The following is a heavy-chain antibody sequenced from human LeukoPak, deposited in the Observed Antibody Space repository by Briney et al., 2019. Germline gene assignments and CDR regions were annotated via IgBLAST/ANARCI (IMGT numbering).Heavy chain of an antibody. CDR1: GFTFSSYW. J-gene: IGHJ3*02. D-gene: IGHD5-24*01. CDR3: ARVKPNRRDGYTSGVENAFDI. CDR2: INSDGSST. V-gene: IGHV3-74*01. Sequence: PGGSLRLSCAASGFTFSSYWMHWVRQAPGKGLVWVSRINSDGSSTSYADSVKGRFTISRDNAKNTLYLQMNSLRAEDTAVYYCARVKPNRRDGYTSGVENAFDIWGQGTMVTVSS.